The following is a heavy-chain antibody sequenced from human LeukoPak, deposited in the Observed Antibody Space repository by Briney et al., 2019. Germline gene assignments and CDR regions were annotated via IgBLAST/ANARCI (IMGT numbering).Heavy chain of an antibody. CDR3: ARGVDTAMVTERMDY. J-gene: IGHJ4*02. Sequence: GGYLRRSCAASGFTCNSYEMNWVRHAPGKGLEGVSYISSSGYTIYYADSVKGRFTISRDNAKNSLYLQMNSLRAEDTAVYYCARGVDTAMVTERMDYWGQGTLVTVSS. CDR1: GFTCNSYE. CDR2: ISSSGYTI. V-gene: IGHV3-48*03. D-gene: IGHD5-18*01.